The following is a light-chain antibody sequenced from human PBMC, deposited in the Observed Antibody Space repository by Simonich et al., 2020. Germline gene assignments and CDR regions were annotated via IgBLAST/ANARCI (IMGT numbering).Light chain of an antibody. V-gene: IGKV1-9*01. J-gene: IGKJ2*01. CDR3: QQYDNLPPYT. CDR1: QGISSY. CDR2: AAS. Sequence: DIQLTQSPSFLSASVGDRVTITCRASQGISSYLAWYQQKPGKAPKLLIYAASTLQRGVPARFSGSGSGTEFTLTISSLQPEDFATYYCQQYDNLPPYTFGQGTKLEIK.